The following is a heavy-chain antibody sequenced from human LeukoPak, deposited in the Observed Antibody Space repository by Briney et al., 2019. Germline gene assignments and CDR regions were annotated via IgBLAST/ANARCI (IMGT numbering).Heavy chain of an antibody. J-gene: IGHJ4*02. CDR2: ISGSGGST. Sequence: GGSLRLSCAASGFTFSSYGVSWVRQAPGKGLEWVSAISGSGGSTYYADSVKGRFTISRDNSKNTLYLQMNNLRAEDTAIYYCAKAANYDILTGYYLDYWGQGTLVTVSS. CDR3: AKAANYDILTGYYLDY. D-gene: IGHD3-9*01. V-gene: IGHV3-23*01. CDR1: GFTFSSYG.